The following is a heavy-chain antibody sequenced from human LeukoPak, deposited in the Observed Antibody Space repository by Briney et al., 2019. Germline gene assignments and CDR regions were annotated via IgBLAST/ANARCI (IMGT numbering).Heavy chain of an antibody. CDR3: ARVKRGIAAAGSMNWFDP. CDR1: GGSISSYY. CDR2: IYYGGST. D-gene: IGHD6-13*01. V-gene: IGHV4-59*01. J-gene: IGHJ5*02. Sequence: PSETLSLTCTVSGGSISSYYWSWIRQPPGKGLEWIGDIYYGGSTNYNPSLKSRVTISVDTSKNQFSLKLTSVTAADTAVYYCARVKRGIAAAGSMNWFDPWGQGTLVTVSS.